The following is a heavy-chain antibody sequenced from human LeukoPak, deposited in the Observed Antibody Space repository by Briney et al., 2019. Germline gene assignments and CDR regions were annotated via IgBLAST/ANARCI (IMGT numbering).Heavy chain of an antibody. Sequence: GASVKVSCKASGGTFSSYAISWVRQAPGQGLEWMGRIIPILGIANYAQKFQGRVTITADKSTSTAYMELSSLRSEDTALYHCARAYDFWSGQNAGPYYFDYWGQGTLVTVSS. CDR2: IIPILGIA. J-gene: IGHJ4*02. V-gene: IGHV1-69*04. CDR1: GGTFSSYA. CDR3: ARAYDFWSGQNAGPYYFDY. D-gene: IGHD3-3*01.